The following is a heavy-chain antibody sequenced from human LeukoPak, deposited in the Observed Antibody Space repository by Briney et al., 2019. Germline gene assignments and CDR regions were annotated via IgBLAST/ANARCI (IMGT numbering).Heavy chain of an antibody. V-gene: IGHV4-30-4*01. CDR2: IYYSGRT. Sequence: PSETLSLTCTVSGGSISSGDSYWSWIRQPPGKGLEWIGYIYYSGRTYYNPSLKSRVTISVDTSKNQFSLKLSSVTAADTAVYYCARVVASYWYFDVWGRGTLVTVSS. CDR1: GGSISSGDSY. J-gene: IGHJ2*01. D-gene: IGHD5-12*01. CDR3: ARVVASYWYFDV.